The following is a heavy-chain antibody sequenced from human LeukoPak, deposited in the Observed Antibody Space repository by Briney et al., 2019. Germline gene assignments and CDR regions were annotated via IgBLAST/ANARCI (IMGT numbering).Heavy chain of an antibody. J-gene: IGHJ5*02. CDR1: GYTFTGYY. V-gene: IGHV1-2*02. CDR3: ARGIVSDSGRITIFGVVMTNNWFDP. D-gene: IGHD3-3*01. Sequence: ASVKVSCKASGYTFTGYYIHWVRQAPGQGLEWMGWINPNSGGTNYAQKFQGRVTMTRDTSISTAYMELSRLRSDDTAVYYCARGIVSDSGRITIFGVVMTNNWFDPWGQGTLVTVSS. CDR2: INPNSGGT.